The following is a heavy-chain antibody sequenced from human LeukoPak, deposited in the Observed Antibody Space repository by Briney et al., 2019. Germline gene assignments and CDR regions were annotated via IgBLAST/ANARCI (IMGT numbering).Heavy chain of an antibody. Sequence: TGVSLSLSCAASAFTFSTYGMHWVRQAPGKGLEWGAVIWYDGSNKYYADYVKGRFTISRDNSKNMLYLQMNSLRAEDTAVYYCTTAYCGGDCYPDAFDIWGQGTMVTVSS. V-gene: IGHV3-33*01. CDR3: TTAYCGGDCYPDAFDI. CDR1: AFTFSTYG. D-gene: IGHD2-21*01. J-gene: IGHJ3*02. CDR2: IWYDGSNK.